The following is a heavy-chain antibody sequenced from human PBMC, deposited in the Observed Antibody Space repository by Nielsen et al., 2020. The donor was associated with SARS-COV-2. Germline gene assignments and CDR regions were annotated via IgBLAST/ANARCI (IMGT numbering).Heavy chain of an antibody. V-gene: IGHV3-48*01. CDR1: GLTFSSYS. CDR2: ISSISSTI. J-gene: IGHJ6*02. Sequence: GGSLRLSCAASGLTFSSYSMNWVRQAPGKGLEWVSYISSISSTIYYADSVKGRFTISRDNAKNSLYLQMNSLRAEDTAVYYCASWASTVTPLRVYYYGMYVWGQGTTVTVS. CDR3: ASWASTVTPLRVYYYGMYV. D-gene: IGHD4-11*01.